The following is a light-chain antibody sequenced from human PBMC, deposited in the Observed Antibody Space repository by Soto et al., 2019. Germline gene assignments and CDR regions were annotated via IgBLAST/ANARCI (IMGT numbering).Light chain of an antibody. J-gene: IGKJ1*01. CDR2: GAS. CDR1: QSVSSNY. CDR3: QQYGRSPRT. Sequence: IVLTQSPGTLSLSPGERATLSCRASQSVSSNYLAWYQQKPGQAPRLLIYGASSRATGIPDRFSGNASGTNFTLTVNRLEPEDFAVYFCQQYGRSPRTLGQGTKVDI. V-gene: IGKV3-20*01.